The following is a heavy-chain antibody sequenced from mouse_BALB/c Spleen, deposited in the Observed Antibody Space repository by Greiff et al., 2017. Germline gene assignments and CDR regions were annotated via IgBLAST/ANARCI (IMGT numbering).Heavy chain of an antibody. CDR2: IDPANGNT. D-gene: IGHD2-10*02. CDR1: GFNIKDTY. J-gene: IGHJ4*01. V-gene: IGHV14-3*02. Sequence: VHVKQSGAELVKPGASVKLSCTASGFNIKDTYMHWVKQRPEQGLEWIGRIDPANGNTKYDPKFQGKATITADTSSNTAYLQLSSLTSEDTAVYYCARGGGYGNYYYAMDYWGQGTSVTVSS. CDR3: ARGGGYGNYYYAMDY.